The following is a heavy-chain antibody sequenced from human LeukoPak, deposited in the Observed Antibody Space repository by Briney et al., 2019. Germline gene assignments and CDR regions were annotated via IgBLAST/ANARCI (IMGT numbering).Heavy chain of an antibody. D-gene: IGHD3-22*01. CDR3: ARVSYDSSGSAGGYFDY. V-gene: IGHV1-46*01. CDR2: INPSGGNT. J-gene: IGHJ4*02. CDR1: GYTFTRYY. Sequence: ASVKVSCKASGYTFTRYYMHWVRQAPGQGLEWMGIINPSGGNTNYAQKFQGRVTITADESTSTAYMELSSLRSEDTAVYYCARVSYDSSGSAGGYFDYWGQGTLVTVSS.